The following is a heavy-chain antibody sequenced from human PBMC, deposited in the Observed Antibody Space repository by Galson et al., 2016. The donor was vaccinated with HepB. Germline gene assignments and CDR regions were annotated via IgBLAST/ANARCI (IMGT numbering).Heavy chain of an antibody. V-gene: IGHV1-24*01. Sequence: SVKVSCKVSGYSVTKLPLHWVRQAPGKGLEWMGGFDPEQGEIVYAQNFQGRFTMNEDASTDTVNMDLSSLTSEDTAVYYCAQTEVGYRIAGPCYGLDYWGQGTLVTVSS. D-gene: IGHD2-15*01. CDR1: GYSVTKLP. J-gene: IGHJ4*02. CDR3: AQTEVGYRIAGPCYGLDY. CDR2: FDPEQGEI.